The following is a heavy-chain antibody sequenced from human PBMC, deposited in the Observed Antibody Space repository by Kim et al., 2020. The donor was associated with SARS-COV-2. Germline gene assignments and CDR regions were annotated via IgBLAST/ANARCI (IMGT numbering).Heavy chain of an antibody. CDR3: ARPLAFRGVELPATGDFFYYGMDV. D-gene: IGHD3-10*01. J-gene: IGHJ6*02. V-gene: IGHV3-21*01. CDR1: GFSFSDCS. Sequence: GGSLRLSCAASGFSFSDCSMSWVRQAPGKGLEWVSSISSSSSYIYFADSVKGRFTISRDNAKNSLLLQMNSLRAEDTAVYYCARPLAFRGVELPATGDFFYYGMDVWGQGTTVTVSS. CDR2: ISSSSSYI.